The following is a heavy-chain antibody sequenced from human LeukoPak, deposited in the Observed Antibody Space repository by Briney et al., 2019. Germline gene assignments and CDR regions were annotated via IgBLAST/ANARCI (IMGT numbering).Heavy chain of an antibody. Sequence: SETLSLTCAVYGGSFSGYYWSWIRQPPGKGLEWIGEINHSGSTNYNPSLKSRVTISVDTSKNQFSLKLSSVTAADTAVYYCAKDLNPGGWGQGTLVTVSS. J-gene: IGHJ4*02. V-gene: IGHV4-34*01. CDR2: INHSGST. CDR1: GGSFSGYY. D-gene: IGHD3-10*01. CDR3: AKDLNPGG.